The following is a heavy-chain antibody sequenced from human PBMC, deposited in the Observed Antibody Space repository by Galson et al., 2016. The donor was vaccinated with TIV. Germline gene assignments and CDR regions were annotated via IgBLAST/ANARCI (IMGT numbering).Heavy chain of an antibody. CDR1: GVSISSNY. V-gene: IGHV3-66*03. CDR3: ARDRLLSMTPVTTGYGMDV. J-gene: IGHJ6*02. D-gene: IGHD4-17*01. Sequence: SLRLSCAASGVSISSNYMTWVRQAPGKGLEWVSFIYASGGTDYADSVRGRCTISRDDSKNTLYLQMNSLRTEDTAVYYCARDRLLSMTPVTTGYGMDVWGQGTTVTVSS. CDR2: IYASGGT.